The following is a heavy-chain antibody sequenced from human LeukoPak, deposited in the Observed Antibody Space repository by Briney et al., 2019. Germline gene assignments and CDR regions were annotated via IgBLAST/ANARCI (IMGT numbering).Heavy chain of an antibody. CDR2: IYRSGST. J-gene: IGHJ3*02. Sequence: SETLSLTCTVSGGSISSGSYYWSWIRQPAGKRLEWIGHIYRSGSTNYNPSLKSRVTISVDTSKNQFSLKLSSVTAADTAVYYCARVYAAFGAFDIWGRGTMVTVSS. CDR1: GGSISSGSYY. D-gene: IGHD3-16*01. V-gene: IGHV4-61*10. CDR3: ARVYAAFGAFDI.